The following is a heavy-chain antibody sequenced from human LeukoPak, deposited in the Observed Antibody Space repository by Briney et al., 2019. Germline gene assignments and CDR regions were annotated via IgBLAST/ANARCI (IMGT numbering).Heavy chain of an antibody. CDR1: GFTFSSYS. J-gene: IGHJ4*02. CDR3: ARAISSCSGGSCYGEGFDY. CDR2: ISSSSSSYI. D-gene: IGHD2-15*01. V-gene: IGHV3-21*01. Sequence: GGSLRLSCAASGFTFSSYSMNWVRQAPGKGLEWVSSISSSSSSYIYYADSVKGRFTISRDNAKNSLYLQMNSLRAEDTAVYYCARAISSCSGGSCYGEGFDYWGQGTLVTVSS.